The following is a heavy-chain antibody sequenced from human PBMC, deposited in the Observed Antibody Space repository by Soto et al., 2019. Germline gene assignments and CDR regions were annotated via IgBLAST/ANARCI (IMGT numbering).Heavy chain of an antibody. J-gene: IGHJ4*02. CDR3: ASAAAHSYNFDDSGRFGIDY. CDR2: IIPVFGTA. CDR1: GGTFSNYP. V-gene: IGHV1-69*01. Sequence: QVQLVQSGAEVKKPGSSVKVSCKASGGTFSNYPISWVRQAPGQGLEWMGGIIPVFGTAHFAQKFQGSVTIPADESTSTADMELSSLRSEDTAVYYCASAAAHSYNFDDSGRFGIDYWGQGTQVTVSS. D-gene: IGHD3-22*01.